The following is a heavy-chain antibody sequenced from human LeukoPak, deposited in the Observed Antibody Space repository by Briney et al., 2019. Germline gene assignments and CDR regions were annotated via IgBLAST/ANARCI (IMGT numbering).Heavy chain of an antibody. CDR2: VIPIFGTA. V-gene: IGHV1-69*13. Sequence: ASEKVSCKASGYTFTGYYIHWVRQAPGQGLEWVGGVIPIFGTANYAQKFQGRVTITADESTSAAYMELSSLRSEDTAVYYCAREVSTVVTPAWFDPWGQGTLVTVSS. CDR3: AREVSTVVTPAWFDP. J-gene: IGHJ5*02. CDR1: GYTFTGYY. D-gene: IGHD4-23*01.